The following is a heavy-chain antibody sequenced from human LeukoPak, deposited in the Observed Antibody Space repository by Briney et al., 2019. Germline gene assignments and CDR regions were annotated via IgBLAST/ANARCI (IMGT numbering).Heavy chain of an antibody. CDR1: GYTFTSYY. CDR2: INPSGGST. Sequence: GASVKVSCKASGYTFTSYYMHWVRQAPGQGLEWMGIINPSGGSTSYAQKFQGRVTMTRDTYTSTVYMELSSLRSEDTAVYYCARGPPNSIVGATPDSWGQGTLVTVSS. D-gene: IGHD1-26*01. CDR3: ARGPPNSIVGATPDS. J-gene: IGHJ4*02. V-gene: IGHV1-46*03.